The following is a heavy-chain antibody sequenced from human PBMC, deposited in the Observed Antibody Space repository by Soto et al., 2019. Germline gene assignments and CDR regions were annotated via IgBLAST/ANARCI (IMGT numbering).Heavy chain of an antibody. Sequence: QVQLVQSGAEVRKPGSSVKVSCKASGGTFSRHAISWVRQAPGQGLEWMGGIIPIFGTANHAQKFQGRVTIIADESTSTVYMELSSLRSEDTAVYYCARVRNYDFWSGRYGMDVWGQGTTVTVSS. CDR3: ARVRNYDFWSGRYGMDV. CDR1: GGTFSRHA. J-gene: IGHJ6*02. V-gene: IGHV1-69*01. CDR2: IIPIFGTA. D-gene: IGHD3-3*01.